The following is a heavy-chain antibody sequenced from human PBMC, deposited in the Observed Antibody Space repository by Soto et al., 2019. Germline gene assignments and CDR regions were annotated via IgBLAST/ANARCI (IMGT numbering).Heavy chain of an antibody. Sequence: PSETLSLTCTVSGGSISSSSYYWGWIRQPPGKGLEWIGSIYYSGSTYYNPSLKSRVTISVDTSKNQFSLKLSSVTAADTAVYYCARHQDSGYDGYLDYWGQGTLVTVSS. CDR2: IYYSGST. CDR3: ARHQDSGYDGYLDY. V-gene: IGHV4-39*01. J-gene: IGHJ4*02. D-gene: IGHD5-12*01. CDR1: GGSISSSSYY.